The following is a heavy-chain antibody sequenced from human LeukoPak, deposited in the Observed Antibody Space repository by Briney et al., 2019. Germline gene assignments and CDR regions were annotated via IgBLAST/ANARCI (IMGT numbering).Heavy chain of an antibody. J-gene: IGHJ5*02. D-gene: IGHD2-2*02. CDR1: GGSFSGYY. V-gene: IGHV4-34*01. CDR3: ARGGNQLLYSWRNWFDP. Sequence: SETLSLTCAVYGGSFSGYYWSWIRQPPGKGLEWIGEINHSGSTNYNPSLKSRVTISVDTSKNQFSLKLSSVTAADTAVYYCARGGNQLLYSWRNWFDPWGQGTQVTVSS. CDR2: INHSGST.